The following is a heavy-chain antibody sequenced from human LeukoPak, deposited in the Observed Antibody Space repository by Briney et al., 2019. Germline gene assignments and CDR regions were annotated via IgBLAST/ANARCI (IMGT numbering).Heavy chain of an antibody. V-gene: IGHV3-23*01. J-gene: IGHJ6*02. CDR3: AKEGTQHYYYYGMDV. CDR1: GFTFSSYA. CDR2: ISGSGGST. Sequence: GGSLRLSCAASGFTFSSYAMSWVRQAPGKGLEWVSAISGSGGSTYYVDSVKGRFTISRDNSKNTLYLQMNSLRAEDTAVYYCAKEGTQHYYYYGMDVWGQGTTVTVSS.